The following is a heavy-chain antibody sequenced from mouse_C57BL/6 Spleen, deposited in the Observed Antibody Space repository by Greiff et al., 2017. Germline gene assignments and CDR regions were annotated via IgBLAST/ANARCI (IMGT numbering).Heavy chain of an antibody. V-gene: IGHV14-3*01. J-gene: IGHJ4*01. CDR3: ARVLRSYYYAMDY. CDR2: IDPANGNT. Sequence: EVKLVESVAELVRPGASVKLSCTASGFNIKNTYMHWVKQRPEQGLEWIGRIDPANGNTKYAPKFQGKATITADTSSNTAYLQLSSLTSEDTAIYYCARVLRSYYYAMDYWGQGTSVTVSS. CDR1: GFNIKNTY. D-gene: IGHD1-1*01.